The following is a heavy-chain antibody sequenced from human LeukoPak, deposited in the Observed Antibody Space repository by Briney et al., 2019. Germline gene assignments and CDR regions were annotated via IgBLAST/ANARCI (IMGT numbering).Heavy chain of an antibody. Sequence: PGGSLRLSCAASGFTFDDYAMHWVRQAPGKGLEWVSGISWNSGSIGYADSVKGRFTISRDNAKNSLYLQMNSLRAEDTALYYCAKGDLSSSWGPDSDYWGQGTLVTVSS. CDR3: AKGDLSSSWGPDSDY. CDR1: GFTFDDYA. CDR2: ISWNSGSI. J-gene: IGHJ4*02. V-gene: IGHV3-9*01. D-gene: IGHD6-13*01.